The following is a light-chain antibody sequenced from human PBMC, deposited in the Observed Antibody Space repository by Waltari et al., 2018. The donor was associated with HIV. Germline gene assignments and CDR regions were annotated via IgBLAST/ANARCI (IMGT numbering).Light chain of an antibody. Sequence: SYELTHPPPVSVAPGQTARIPCSGHALRNKYASWYQQKAGQGPVLVIDEDSKRPTGIPERLSGSSSGTMATLTISGAQVEDEADYYCYSTDSSGNHRVFGGGTKLTVL. CDR2: EDS. CDR1: ALRNKY. CDR3: YSTDSSGNHRV. J-gene: IGLJ3*02. V-gene: IGLV3-10*01.